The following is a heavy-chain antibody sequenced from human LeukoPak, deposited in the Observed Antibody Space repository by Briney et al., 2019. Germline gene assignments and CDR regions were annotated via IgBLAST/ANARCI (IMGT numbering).Heavy chain of an antibody. CDR2: MNPINGNT. CDR3: VRDGEGVAISVNYWSAP. Sequence: AASVKVSCKATGFTFTNYDINWVRQATGQGLEWMGWMNPINGNTGYAQKFQGRVTMTRDTSISTAYMELRSLTSEDTAVYYCVRDGEGVAISVNYWSAPWGQGTLVTVSS. V-gene: IGHV1-8*01. CDR1: GFTFTNYD. J-gene: IGHJ5*02. D-gene: IGHD3-10*01.